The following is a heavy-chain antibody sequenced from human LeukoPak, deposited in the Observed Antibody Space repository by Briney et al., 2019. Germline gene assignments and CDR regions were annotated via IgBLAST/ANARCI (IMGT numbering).Heavy chain of an antibody. CDR1: GFTFSDHH. CDR3: ARDTRLFAQEFFDY. CDR2: ISGSTSVI. D-gene: IGHD3-10*01. V-gene: IGHV3-48*02. J-gene: IGHJ4*02. Sequence: PGGSLRLSCAASGFTFSDHHMDWVRQAPGKGLEWLSYISGSTSVIYYADSVKGRFTISRDNAKNSLYLQMNSLRDEDTAIYYCARDTRLFAQEFFDYWGQGTLVTVSS.